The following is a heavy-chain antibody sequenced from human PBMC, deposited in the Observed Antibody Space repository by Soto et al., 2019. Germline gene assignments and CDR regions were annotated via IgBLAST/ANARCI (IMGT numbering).Heavy chain of an antibody. CDR1: GFTFSSYA. D-gene: IGHD3-22*01. CDR2: ISVSGGST. J-gene: IGHJ4*02. CDR3: AKDSSDYYDSSGPPTIFDY. V-gene: IGHV3-23*01. Sequence: PGGSLRLSCAASGFTFSSYAMSWVRQAPGKGLEWVSAISVSGGSTYYADSVKGRFTISRDNSKNTLYLQMNSLRAEDTAVYYCAKDSSDYYDSSGPPTIFDYWGQGTLVTAPQ.